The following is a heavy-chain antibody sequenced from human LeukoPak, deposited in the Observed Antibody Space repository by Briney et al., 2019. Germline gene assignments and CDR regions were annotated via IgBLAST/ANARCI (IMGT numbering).Heavy chain of an antibody. Sequence: ASVKVSCKASGGTFSSYAFNWVRQAPGQGLEWVGRIIPLLGVTNHAQKLQGRVTVTADPATNTAYMELSSLIPDDTAVYYCASPDYYDSSGYYAPPQHWGQGTLVTVSS. CDR3: ASPDYYDSSGYYAPPQH. D-gene: IGHD3-22*01. CDR2: IIPLLGVT. V-gene: IGHV1-69*04. CDR1: GGTFSSYA. J-gene: IGHJ4*02.